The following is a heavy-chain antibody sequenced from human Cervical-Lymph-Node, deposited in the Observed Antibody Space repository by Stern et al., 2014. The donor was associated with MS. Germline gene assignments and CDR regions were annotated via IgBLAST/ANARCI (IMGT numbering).Heavy chain of an antibody. CDR2: INPSGGST. CDR1: GYTFTSYY. J-gene: IGHJ4*02. D-gene: IGHD6-13*01. Sequence: VQLVESGAEVKKPGASVKVSCKASGYTFTSYYMHWVRPAPGQGLEWMGIINPSGGSTRYAQKFQGRFTMTRDTSTSTVYMELSSLRSEDTAVYYCARDHPPAAGTSTFVDYWGQGTLVTVSS. CDR3: ARDHPPAAGTSTFVDY. V-gene: IGHV1-46*01.